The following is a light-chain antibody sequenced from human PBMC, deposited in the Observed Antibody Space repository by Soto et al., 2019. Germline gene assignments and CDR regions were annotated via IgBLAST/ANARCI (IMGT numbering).Light chain of an antibody. J-gene: IGLJ2*01. Sequence: QSVLTQPASVSGSPGQSITISCTGSSSDIGDYKYVSWYKHHPGKAPKLMIYDVSNRPSGVSNRFSGSKSGNTASLAISGLQAEDEADYYCSSYTSTSFVIFGGGTKLTVL. CDR1: SSDIGDYKY. V-gene: IGLV2-14*03. CDR3: SSYTSTSFVI. CDR2: DVS.